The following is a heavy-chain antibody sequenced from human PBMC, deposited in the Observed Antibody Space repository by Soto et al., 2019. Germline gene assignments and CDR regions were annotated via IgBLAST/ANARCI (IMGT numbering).Heavy chain of an antibody. D-gene: IGHD2-15*01. V-gene: IGHV4-30-4*01. CDR2: IYKSATT. CDR3: ARGRYCLNGRCFPNWFDS. Sequence: SETLSLTCSVSGDSISTVDYFWAWIRQPPGQALEYIGYIYKSATTYYNPSFESRVAISLDTSKSQFSLNVTSVTAADTAVYFCARGRYCLNGRCFPNWFDSWGQGTLVTVSS. CDR1: GDSISTVDYF. J-gene: IGHJ5*01.